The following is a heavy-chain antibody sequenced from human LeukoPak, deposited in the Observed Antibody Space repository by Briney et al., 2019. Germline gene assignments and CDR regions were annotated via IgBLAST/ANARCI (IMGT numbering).Heavy chain of an antibody. CDR1: GFTFSSYS. J-gene: IGHJ4*02. Sequence: GGSLRLSCAASGFTFSSYSMNWVRQAPGKGLEWLSYISSTSSAIYYADSLKGRFTISRDNAKNSLYLQMDSLRAEDTAVYYCARVIGSYGDSAYWGQGTVVTVSS. CDR3: ARVIGSYGDSAY. V-gene: IGHV3-48*04. D-gene: IGHD3-16*01. CDR2: ISSTSSAI.